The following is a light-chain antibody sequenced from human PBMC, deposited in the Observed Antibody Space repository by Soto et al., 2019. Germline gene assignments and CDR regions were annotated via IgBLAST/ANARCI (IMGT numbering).Light chain of an antibody. CDR3: QQTTTFPLT. J-gene: IGKJ4*01. Sequence: DIQMTQSPSSVSASVGARVTITCRASQGVSTWLAWYQQKPGKAPNLLIYTASSLQSGVPSRFSGSGSGTDFTFTISSLQPEDFATYYCQQTTTFPLTFGGGTKVEI. V-gene: IGKV1D-12*01. CDR1: QGVSTW. CDR2: TAS.